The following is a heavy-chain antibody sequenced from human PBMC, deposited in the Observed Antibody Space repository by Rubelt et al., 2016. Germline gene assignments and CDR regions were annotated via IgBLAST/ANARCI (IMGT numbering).Heavy chain of an antibody. D-gene: IGHD2-2*01. J-gene: IGHJ4*02. CDR2: ISGDGSNT. V-gene: IGHV3-74*01. CDR3: ASTGYSTS. Sequence: EVQVVESGGGLVQPGGSLRLSCAASGFTFSTYWMHWVRQVPGKGLLWVSRISGDGSNTSYADSVKGRFIISRDNAKNKRYLQRNSLRAEDTAVYHCASTGYSTSWGQGTLVTVSS. CDR1: GFTFSTYW.